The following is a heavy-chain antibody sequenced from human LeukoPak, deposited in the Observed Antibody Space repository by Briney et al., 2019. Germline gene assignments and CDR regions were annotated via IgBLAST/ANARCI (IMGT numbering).Heavy chain of an antibody. CDR2: INTNTGNP. Sequence: GASVKVSCKASGYTFTSYAMNWVRQAPGQGLEWMGWINTNTGNPTYAQGFTGRFVFSLDTSVSTAYLQISSLKAEDTAVYYCARLSARIAAAGASIDYWGQGTLVTVSS. J-gene: IGHJ4*02. CDR1: GYTFTSYA. V-gene: IGHV7-4-1*02. CDR3: ARLSARIAAAGASIDY. D-gene: IGHD6-13*01.